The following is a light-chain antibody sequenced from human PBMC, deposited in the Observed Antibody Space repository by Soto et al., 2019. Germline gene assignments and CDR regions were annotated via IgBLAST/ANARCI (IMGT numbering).Light chain of an antibody. CDR1: SSDVGSYNL. V-gene: IGLV2-23*01. Sequence: QSALTQPASVSGSPGQSITISCTGTSSDVGSYNLVSWYQQHPGKAPKLMIYEGSERPSGVSNRFSGSKSGNTASLTISGLQAEDEADYYCCSYAGTSTFWMFGGGTKLTVL. CDR2: EGS. CDR3: CSYAGTSTFWM. J-gene: IGLJ3*02.